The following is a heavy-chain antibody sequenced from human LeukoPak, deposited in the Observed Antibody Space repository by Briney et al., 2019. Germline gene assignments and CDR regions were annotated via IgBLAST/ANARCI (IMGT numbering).Heavy chain of an antibody. CDR2: IYYSGST. CDR1: GGSISSGGYY. CDR3: ARGVVDIVATQLYNWFDP. V-gene: IGHV4-31*03. J-gene: IGHJ5*02. Sequence: NSSQTLSLTCTVSGGSISSGGYYWSWIRQHPGKGLEWIGYIYYSGSTYYNPSLKSRVTISVDTSKNQFSLKLSSVTAADTAVYYCARGVVDIVATQLYNWFDPRGQGTLVTVSS. D-gene: IGHD5-12*01.